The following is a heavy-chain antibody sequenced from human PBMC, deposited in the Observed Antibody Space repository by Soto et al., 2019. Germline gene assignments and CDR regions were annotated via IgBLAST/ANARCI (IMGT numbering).Heavy chain of an antibody. D-gene: IGHD2-15*01. J-gene: IGHJ5*02. V-gene: IGHV1-69*01. Sequence: QVQLVQSGAEVKKPGSSVKFSCKASGGTFNNYVITWARQAPEQGLEWMGGIIPLFGTANYAQRFQGRLAIPADESTNTAYMALNTVKSEDTAVYYCATSSRRHCRGDTCYKNWFDPCGQGALVTVSS. CDR3: ATSSRRHCRGDTCYKNWFDP. CDR2: IIPLFGTA. CDR1: GGTFNNYV.